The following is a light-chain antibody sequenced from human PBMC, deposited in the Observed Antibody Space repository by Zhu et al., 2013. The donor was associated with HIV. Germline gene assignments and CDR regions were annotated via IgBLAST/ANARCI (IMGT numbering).Light chain of an antibody. CDR1: QSVGSY. CDR2: GAS. V-gene: IGKV3-20*01. CDR3: QQYGSSRFT. J-gene: IGKJ3*01. Sequence: EIVMTQSPATLSVSPGEGATLSCRASQSVGSYLAWYQQKPGQAPRLLIYGASSRATGIPDRFSGSGSGTDFTLTISRLEPEDFAVYYCQQYGSSRFTFGPGTKVDIK.